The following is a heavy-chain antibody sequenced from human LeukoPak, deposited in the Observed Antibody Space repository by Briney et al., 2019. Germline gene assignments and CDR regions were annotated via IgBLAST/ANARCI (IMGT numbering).Heavy chain of an antibody. J-gene: IGHJ4*02. CDR2: IKQDGSEK. CDR1: GFTFSNYW. D-gene: IGHD3-10*01. V-gene: IGHV3-7*01. CDR3: ARDRGSWSSDY. Sequence: GGSLRLSCAASGFTFSNYWMSWVRQAPGKGLEWVANIKQDGSEKYFVDSVKGRFTISRDNAKNSLYLEMSSLRAEDTAVYYCARDRGSWSSDYWGQGTLVTVSS.